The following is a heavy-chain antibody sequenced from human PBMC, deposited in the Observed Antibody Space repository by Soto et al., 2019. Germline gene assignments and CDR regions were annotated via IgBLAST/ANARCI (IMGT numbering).Heavy chain of an antibody. J-gene: IGHJ4*02. CDR1: GGSIGSTSYY. CDR2: IYYSGST. V-gene: IGHV4-39*01. D-gene: IGHD2-21*02. Sequence: PSETLSLTCTVSGGSIGSTSYYWCWIRQPPWNGLEWIGTIYYSGSTYHNPSLRSRVSISVDMSKNQFSLKLRSVTAADTAVYYCARTPRLAFCGGDCYPFDYWGQGTLVTVSS. CDR3: ARTPRLAFCGGDCYPFDY.